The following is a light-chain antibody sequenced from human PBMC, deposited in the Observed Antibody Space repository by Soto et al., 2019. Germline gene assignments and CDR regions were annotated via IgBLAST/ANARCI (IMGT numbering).Light chain of an antibody. CDR2: VVS. CDR3: SSYTRSSLYV. J-gene: IGLJ1*01. Sequence: QSVLTQPASVSGSPGQSITISCTGTGSDVGGYNYVSWYQQHPGNAPKRMIYVVSNRPSGVSNRLSGSTSGNTASLTISGLQAEDEADYYCSSYTRSSLYVFVNGTKVTVL. V-gene: IGLV2-14*01. CDR1: GSDVGGYNY.